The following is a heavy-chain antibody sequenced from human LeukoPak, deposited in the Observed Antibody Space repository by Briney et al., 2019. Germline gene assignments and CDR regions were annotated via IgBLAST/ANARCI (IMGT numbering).Heavy chain of an antibody. CDR1: GGSFRGFY. V-gene: IGHV4-34*01. Sequence: SETLSLTCAVYGGSFRGFYWSWIRQSPGKGLEWIGEIYHAGTTNYNPSLKSRITISVDNSRSQFSLKLTSVTAADTAVYFCLRIYCSSTSCHYFDYWGQGTLVTVSS. J-gene: IGHJ4*02. D-gene: IGHD2-2*01. CDR3: LRIYCSSTSCHYFDY. CDR2: IYHAGTT.